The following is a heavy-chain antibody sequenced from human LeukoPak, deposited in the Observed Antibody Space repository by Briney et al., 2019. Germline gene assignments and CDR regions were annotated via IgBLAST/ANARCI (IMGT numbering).Heavy chain of an antibody. CDR3: ARQDVEMATADY. CDR1: GGSISRSSYY. D-gene: IGHD5-24*01. Sequence: PSESLSLTCSVSGGSISRSSYYWGWIRQPPGKGLEWIGSLYYSGNTYQNPSLKSRVTISVDTSKNQFSLKLSSVTAADTAVYYCARQDVEMATADYWGQGTLVTVSS. V-gene: IGHV4-39*01. J-gene: IGHJ4*02. CDR2: LYYSGNT.